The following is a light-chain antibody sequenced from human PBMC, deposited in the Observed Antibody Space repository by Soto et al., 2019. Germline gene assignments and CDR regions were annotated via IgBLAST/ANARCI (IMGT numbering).Light chain of an antibody. Sequence: QSALTQPPSASGSPGQSVTISCTGTSSDVGGYNYVSWYQQHPDKAPKLMIYEVSKRPSGVPDRFSGSKSSNTASLTVAGLQTEDEADYYCSSYAGSNMVFGGGTQLTVL. CDR3: SSYAGSNMV. V-gene: IGLV2-8*01. J-gene: IGLJ3*02. CDR2: EVS. CDR1: SSDVGGYNY.